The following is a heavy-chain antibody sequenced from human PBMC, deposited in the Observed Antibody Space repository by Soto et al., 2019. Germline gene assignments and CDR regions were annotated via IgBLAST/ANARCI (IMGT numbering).Heavy chain of an antibody. CDR3: TTAAGGMWGADY. J-gene: IGHJ4*02. CDR2: VKSRSDGGTT. Sequence: LRLSCSASGFTFRNVWMSWVRQAPGKGLEWVGRVKSRSDGGTTDYAAPVKGRFTVSRDDSQSTLSLQMDSLKIEDSAVYFCTTAAGGMWGADYWGQGTPVTVSS. CDR1: GFTFRNVW. D-gene: IGHD1-26*01. V-gene: IGHV3-15*01.